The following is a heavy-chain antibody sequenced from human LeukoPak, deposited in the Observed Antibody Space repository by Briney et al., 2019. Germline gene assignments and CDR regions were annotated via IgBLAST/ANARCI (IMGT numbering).Heavy chain of an antibody. Sequence: ASVKVSCKASGYTFTSYDINWVRQATGQGLEWMGWMNPNSGNTGYAQKFQGRIIVSRNISISTAYMELSSLTSEDTAIYYCARIAAAGNRRLNYWGQGTLVTVAS. CDR2: MNPNSGNT. V-gene: IGHV1-8*01. D-gene: IGHD6-13*01. J-gene: IGHJ4*02. CDR1: GYTFTSYD. CDR3: ARIAAAGNRRLNY.